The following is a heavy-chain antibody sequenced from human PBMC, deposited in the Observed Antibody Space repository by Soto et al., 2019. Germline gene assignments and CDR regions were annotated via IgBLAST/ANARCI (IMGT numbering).Heavy chain of an antibody. Sequence: SMKVSCKASGGTFSSYAISWVRQAPGQGLEWMGGIIPIFGTANYAQKFQGRVTITADESTSTAYMELSSLRSEDTAVYYCARDPTYYYDSSGRTDAFDIWGQGTMVTVSS. V-gene: IGHV1-69*13. CDR3: ARDPTYYYDSSGRTDAFDI. CDR1: GGTFSSYA. D-gene: IGHD3-22*01. J-gene: IGHJ3*02. CDR2: IIPIFGTA.